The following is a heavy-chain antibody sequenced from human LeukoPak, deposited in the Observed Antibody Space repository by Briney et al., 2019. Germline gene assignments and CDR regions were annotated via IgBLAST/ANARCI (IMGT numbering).Heavy chain of an antibody. V-gene: IGHV4-59*12. Sequence: KPSETLSLTCTVSGGSISSYYWSWIRQPPGKGLEWIGYIYYSGSTNYNPSLKSRVTISVDTSKNQFSLKLSSVTAADTAVYYCARDPDYFDYWGQGTLVTVSS. CDR3: ARDPDYFDY. CDR1: GGSISSYY. J-gene: IGHJ4*02. CDR2: IYYSGST.